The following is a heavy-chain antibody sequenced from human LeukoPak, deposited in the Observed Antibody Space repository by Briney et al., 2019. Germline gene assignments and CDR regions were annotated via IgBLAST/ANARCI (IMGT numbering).Heavy chain of an antibody. V-gene: IGHV4-4*02. CDR1: GGSISSSNW. J-gene: IGHJ6*02. Sequence: PSGTLSLTCAVSGGSISSSNWWSWVRQAPGKGLEWIGEIYHSGSTNFNPSLKSRVTMSVDKSKNHFSLKLSSVTAADTAVYYCAKFIAAADDYFFYGMDVWGQGTTVTVSS. CDR2: IYHSGST. D-gene: IGHD6-13*01. CDR3: AKFIAAADDYFFYGMDV.